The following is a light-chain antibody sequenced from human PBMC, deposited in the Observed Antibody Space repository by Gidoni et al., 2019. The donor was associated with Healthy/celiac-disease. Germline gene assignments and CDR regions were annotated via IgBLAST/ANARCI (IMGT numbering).Light chain of an antibody. CDR3: QQSYSTIALT. CDR1: QSISSY. CDR2: AAP. J-gene: IGKJ4*01. Sequence: DIQMTQSPSSLSASVGDRVTITCRASQSISSYLNWYQQKPGKAPKLLIYAAPSLQSGVPSRFSGSGSGTDFTLTISSLQPEDFATYYCQQSYSTIALTFGGGTKVEIK. V-gene: IGKV1-39*01.